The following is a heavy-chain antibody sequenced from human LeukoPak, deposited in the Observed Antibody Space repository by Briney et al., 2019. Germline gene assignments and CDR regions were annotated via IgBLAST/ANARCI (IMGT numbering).Heavy chain of an antibody. V-gene: IGHV3-23*01. D-gene: IGHD5-18*01. Sequence: RTGGSLRLSCAASGFTFSSYAMSWVRQAPGKGLEWVSAISGSGGSTYYADSVKGRFTISRDNSKNTLNLQMNGLRAEDTAVYYCAKGEYSYGYLFDYWGQGTLVTVSS. J-gene: IGHJ4*02. CDR2: ISGSGGST. CDR1: GFTFSSYA. CDR3: AKGEYSYGYLFDY.